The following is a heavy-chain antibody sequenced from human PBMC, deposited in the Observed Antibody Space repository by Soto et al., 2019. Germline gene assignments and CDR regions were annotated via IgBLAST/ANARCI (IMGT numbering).Heavy chain of an antibody. CDR1: GYTFTRYT. Sequence: VASVKVSCKASGYTFTRYTMNWVHQAPRRRLEWMGWINPDNGNTKSSQKFQDRVIITRDTSASTAYMDLSSLRSEDTAVYYCARGIATGQLDPWGQGTLVTVSS. J-gene: IGHJ5*02. D-gene: IGHD2-15*01. CDR3: ARGIATGQLDP. CDR2: INPDNGNT. V-gene: IGHV1-3*01.